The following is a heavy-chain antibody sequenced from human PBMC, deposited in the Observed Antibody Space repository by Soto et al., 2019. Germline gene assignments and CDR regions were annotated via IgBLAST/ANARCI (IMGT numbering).Heavy chain of an antibody. V-gene: IGHV3-15*07. CDR3: TTDLPSANDDY. Sequence: GSLRLSCAASGFTFSNAWMNWVRQAPGKGLEWVGRIKSKPNGGTTDYATPVKGRFIISRDDSKTTVSLQMNSLKTEDTAVYYCTTDLPSANDDYWGQGTLVTVSS. J-gene: IGHJ4*02. CDR1: GFTFSNAW. D-gene: IGHD1-1*01. CDR2: IKSKPNGGTT.